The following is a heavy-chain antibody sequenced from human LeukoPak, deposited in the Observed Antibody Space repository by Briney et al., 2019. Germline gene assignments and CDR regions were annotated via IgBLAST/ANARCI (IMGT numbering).Heavy chain of an antibody. V-gene: IGHV3-21*01. Sequence: GGSLRLSCAASGFTFSTYSMNWVRQAPGKGLEWVSSISSSINIYYADSVKGRFTISRDNAKNSLYLQVNSLRAEDTAVYYCARELQEGFDYWGQGTLVTVSS. CDR2: ISSSINI. CDR3: ARELQEGFDY. CDR1: GFTFSTYS. J-gene: IGHJ4*02.